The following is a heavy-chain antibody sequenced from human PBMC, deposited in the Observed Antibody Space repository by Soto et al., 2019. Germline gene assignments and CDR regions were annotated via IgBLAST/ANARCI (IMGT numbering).Heavy chain of an antibody. V-gene: IGHV3-15*07. CDR2: IKSKTDGGSQ. Sequence: EVQLVESGGGLVKPGGSLRLSCAASGFTFSNAWMNWVRQAPGKGLEWVGRIKSKTDGGSQDYAAPGKGRFIISRDYSKKTVQLQMNSLKTEDTAVYYCTTSTDPGSGAAVAEQWDYDGMDVWGQGTTVSVS. D-gene: IGHD6-19*01. CDR1: GFTFSNAW. CDR3: TTSTDPGSGAAVAEQWDYDGMDV. J-gene: IGHJ6*02.